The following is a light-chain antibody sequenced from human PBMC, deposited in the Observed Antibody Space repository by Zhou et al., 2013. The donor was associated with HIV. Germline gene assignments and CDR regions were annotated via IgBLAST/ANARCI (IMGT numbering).Light chain of an antibody. CDR2: DVS. CDR1: QDISDY. V-gene: IGKV1-33*01. J-gene: IGKJ3*01. CDR3: QQYDNLVT. Sequence: IQMTQSPSSLSASVGDRVTITCQASQDISDYLNWYQQKPGKPPKLLIYDVSNLQTGVPSRFSGTGSGTHFTFTISNLQPEDVATYYCQQYDNLVTFGPGTRVDMK.